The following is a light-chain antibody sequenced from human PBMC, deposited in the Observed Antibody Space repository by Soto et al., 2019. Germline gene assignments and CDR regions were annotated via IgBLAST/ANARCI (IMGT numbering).Light chain of an antibody. CDR3: QQYNNWPGT. V-gene: IGKV3-15*01. CDR2: GAS. CDR1: QSISDT. J-gene: IGKJ1*01. Sequence: EIVMTQSPATLSVSPGGRATLSCRASQSISDTLAWYQQKPGQAPRLLIYGASTRATGIPARFSGSGSGTEFTLTISSLQSEDFAVYYCQQYNNWPGTFGQGTKVDI.